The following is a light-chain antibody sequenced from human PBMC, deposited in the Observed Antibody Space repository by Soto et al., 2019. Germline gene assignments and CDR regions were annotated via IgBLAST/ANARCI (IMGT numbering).Light chain of an antibody. CDR2: GNS. CDR1: SSNIGAGYD. Sequence: VVTQPPSVSGAPGQRVTISCTGSSSNIGAGYDVHWYQQLPGTAPKLLIYGNSNRPSGVPDRFSDSKSGTSASLAITGLQAEDEADYYCQSYDSSLSGYVVFGGGTKLTVL. J-gene: IGLJ2*01. CDR3: QSYDSSLSGYVV. V-gene: IGLV1-40*01.